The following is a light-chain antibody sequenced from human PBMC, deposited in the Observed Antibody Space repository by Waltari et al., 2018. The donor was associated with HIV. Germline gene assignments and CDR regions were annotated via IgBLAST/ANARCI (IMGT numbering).Light chain of an antibody. J-gene: IGLJ1*01. V-gene: IGLV1-44*01. CDR2: SSN. Sequence: QSVLTQSPSASGTPGQRVTISCSGSSSNIERKTVNWYQQFPGTTPKVVIDSSNQRPSGVPDRFSGARSGTSASLAISGLQSEDEAHYYCAAWDDSLDGYVFGPGTEVTVL. CDR3: AAWDDSLDGYV. CDR1: SSNIERKT.